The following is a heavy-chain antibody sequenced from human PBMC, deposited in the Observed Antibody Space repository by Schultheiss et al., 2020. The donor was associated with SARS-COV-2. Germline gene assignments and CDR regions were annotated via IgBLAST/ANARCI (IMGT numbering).Heavy chain of an antibody. CDR2: ISYDGSTE. CDR3: ARDRQGYDILTGYYKYYYYYMDV. CDR1: GFTFSSYA. J-gene: IGHJ6*03. V-gene: IGHV3-30*14. D-gene: IGHD3-9*01. Sequence: GGSLRLSCAASGFTFSSYAMHWVRQAPGKGLEWVAVISYDGSTEYYADSVRGRFSISRDNSKNTLYLQMNSLRAEDTAVYYCARDRQGYDILTGYYKYYYYYMDVWGKGTTVTVSS.